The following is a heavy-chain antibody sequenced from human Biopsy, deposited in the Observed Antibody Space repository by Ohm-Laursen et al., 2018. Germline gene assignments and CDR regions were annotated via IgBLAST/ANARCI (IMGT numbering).Heavy chain of an antibody. CDR2: IYPGGST. Sequence: SDTLSLTCDVSGGDINNYYWSWIRQPAGKGLEWIGRIYPGGSTNYNPSLKSRVTMSVDTSKKQLSLRLRSVTAADTAMYYCASVVLGPTNDAFGLWGQGTMAVVSS. CDR1: GGDINNYY. J-gene: IGHJ3*01. V-gene: IGHV4-4*07. D-gene: IGHD3-22*01. CDR3: ASVVLGPTNDAFGL.